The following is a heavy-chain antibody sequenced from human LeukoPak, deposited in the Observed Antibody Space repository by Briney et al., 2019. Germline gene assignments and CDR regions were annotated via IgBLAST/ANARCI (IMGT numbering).Heavy chain of an antibody. J-gene: IGHJ4*02. CDR3: ARDRAFSTFDY. D-gene: IGHD2-2*01. Sequence: GGSLSLSCAASEFTFTTSWMTWVRQAPGKGLEWLGNINPDASTKNYAASVRGRFTFSRDNAKNSLYLHMSSLRAEDTAIYYCARDRAFSTFDYWGRGTLVTVSS. CDR1: EFTFTTSW. V-gene: IGHV3-7*01. CDR2: INPDASTK.